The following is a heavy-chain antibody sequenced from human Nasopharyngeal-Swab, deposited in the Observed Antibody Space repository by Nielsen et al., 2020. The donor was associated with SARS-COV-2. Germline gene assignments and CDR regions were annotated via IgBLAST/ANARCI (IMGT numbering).Heavy chain of an antibody. V-gene: IGHV3-73*01. Sequence: GGSLRLSCTASGFPFEEYSMHWVRQASGKGLEWVGRIGDKDHNYATTYGASVQGRFTISRDDSKNTAFLQMDSLKTEDTALYYCTTDFYFDYWGQGTLVTVSS. CDR1: GFPFEEYS. CDR3: TTDFYFDY. J-gene: IGHJ4*02. CDR2: IGDKDHNYAT.